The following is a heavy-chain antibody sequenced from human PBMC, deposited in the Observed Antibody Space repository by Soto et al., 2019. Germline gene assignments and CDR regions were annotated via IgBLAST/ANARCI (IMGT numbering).Heavy chain of an antibody. D-gene: IGHD3-16*02. J-gene: IGHJ3*02. Sequence: SVKVSCKASGGPFSSYAISWVRQAPGQGLEWMGGIIPIFGTANYAQKFQGRVTITADESTSTAYMELSSLRSEDTAVYYCARALFALFGGVIVIPGAFNIWGQGTMVTVSS. CDR3: ARALFALFGGVIVIPGAFNI. V-gene: IGHV1-69*13. CDR2: IIPIFGTA. CDR1: GGPFSSYA.